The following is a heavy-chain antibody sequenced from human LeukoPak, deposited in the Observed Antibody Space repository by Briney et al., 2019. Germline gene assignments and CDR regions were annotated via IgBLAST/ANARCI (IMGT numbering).Heavy chain of an antibody. D-gene: IGHD4/OR15-4a*01. Sequence: GASVKVSCKASGYTFAGYYMHWVRQATGQGLEWMGWMNPNSGNTGYAQKFQGRVTITRNTSISTAYMELSSLRSEDTAVYYCASGGSLVRWGQGTLVTVSS. V-gene: IGHV1-8*03. J-gene: IGHJ4*02. CDR1: GYTFAGYY. CDR3: ASGGSLVR. CDR2: MNPNSGNT.